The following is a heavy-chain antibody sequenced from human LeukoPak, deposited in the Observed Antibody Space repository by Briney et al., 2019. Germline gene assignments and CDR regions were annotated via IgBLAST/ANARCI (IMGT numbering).Heavy chain of an antibody. CDR3: ARVGYKGWFDP. CDR1: GGSFSGYY. J-gene: IGHJ5*02. Sequence: SETLSLTCAVYGGSFSGYYWSWIRQPPGKGLEWIGEISHSGSTNYNPSLKSRVTISVDTSKNQFSLKLSSVTAADTAVYYCARVGYKGWFDPWGQGTLVTVSS. CDR2: ISHSGST. V-gene: IGHV4-34*01. D-gene: IGHD6-25*01.